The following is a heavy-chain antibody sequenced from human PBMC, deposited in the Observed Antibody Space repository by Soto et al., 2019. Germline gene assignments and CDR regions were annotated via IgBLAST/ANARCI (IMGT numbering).Heavy chain of an antibody. J-gene: IGHJ4*02. V-gene: IGHV3-23*01. CDR1: GFTFSSYA. D-gene: IGHD1-26*01. CDR3: ARLGSGSYYDY. Sequence: EVQLLESGGGLVQPGGSLRLSCAASGFTFSSYAMRWVRQAPVKGLEWVSAISGSGDSTYYADSVKGRFTISRDNSKNMLYLQMNSLRAGETAVYYCARLGSGSYYDYWGQGTLVTVSS. CDR2: ISGSGDST.